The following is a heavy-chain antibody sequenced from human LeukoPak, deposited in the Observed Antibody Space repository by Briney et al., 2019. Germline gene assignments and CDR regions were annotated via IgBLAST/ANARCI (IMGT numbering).Heavy chain of an antibody. CDR2: IYYSGST. CDR1: GGSISSGGYY. CDR3: ASTYCTNGVCYRRMFGAIDY. V-gene: IGHV4-31*03. D-gene: IGHD2-8*01. Sequence: SQTLSLTCTVSGGSISSGGYYWSWIRQHPGKGLEWIGYIYYSGSTYYNPSLKSRVTISVDTSKNQFSLKLSSVTAADTAVYYCASTYCTNGVCYRRMFGAIDYWGQGTLVTVSS. J-gene: IGHJ4*02.